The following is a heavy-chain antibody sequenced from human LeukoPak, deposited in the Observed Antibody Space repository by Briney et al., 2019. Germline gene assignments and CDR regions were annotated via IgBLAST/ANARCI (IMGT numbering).Heavy chain of an antibody. J-gene: IGHJ6*04. CDR3: AELGITMIGGV. V-gene: IGHV3-48*03. CDR2: ISSSGSSI. Sequence: PGGSLRLSCAASGFTFSSYEMNWVRQAAGKGLEGVSYISSSGSSIYYADSVKGRFTISRDNAKNSLYLQMNSLRAEDTAVYYCAELGITMIGGVWGKGTTVTISS. D-gene: IGHD3-10*02. CDR1: GFTFSSYE.